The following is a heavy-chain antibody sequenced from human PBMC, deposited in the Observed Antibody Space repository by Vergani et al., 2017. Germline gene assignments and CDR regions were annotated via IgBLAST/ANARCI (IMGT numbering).Heavy chain of an antibody. CDR3: ARWDIVVVPAAIPYYYYYGMDV. V-gene: IGHV3-48*01. Sequence: EVQLVESGGGLVQPGGSLRLSCAASGFTFSSYSMNWVRQAPGKGLEWVSYISSSSSTIYYADSVKGRFTISRDNAENSLYLQMNSLRAEDTAVYYCARWDIVVVPAAIPYYYYYGMDVWGQXP. D-gene: IGHD2-2*01. J-gene: IGHJ6*02. CDR2: ISSSSSTI. CDR1: GFTFSSYS.